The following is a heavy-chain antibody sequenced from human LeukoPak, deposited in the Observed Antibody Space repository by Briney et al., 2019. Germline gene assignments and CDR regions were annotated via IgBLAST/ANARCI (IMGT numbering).Heavy chain of an antibody. CDR1: GYTFTDYY. D-gene: IGHD3-10*01. CDR2: VDPEDGET. J-gene: IGHJ4*02. CDR3: SSVPGPSFRYYFDH. Sequence: ATVRISCKLSGYTFTDYYMHWVQQAPEKGLEWVGLVDPEDGETIYAEKVQDRVTITADPSTDTTYMQLSSLRSEETAVYYCSSVPGPSFRYYFDHWGQGTLVTVSS. V-gene: IGHV1-69-2*01.